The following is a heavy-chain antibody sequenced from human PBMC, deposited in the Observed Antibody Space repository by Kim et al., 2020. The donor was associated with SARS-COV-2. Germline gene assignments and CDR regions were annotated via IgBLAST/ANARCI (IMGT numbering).Heavy chain of an antibody. V-gene: IGHV3-72*01. D-gene: IGHD3-10*01. Sequence: GGSLRLSCAVSGFTFSDHYMDWVRQAPGKGLEWVGRTKNKANSYTTEYAASVKGRFTISRDDSKNSLYLQMNSLKTEDTAVYYCARWVSGACNSWGQGTLVTVSS. CDR2: TKNKANSYTT. CDR3: ARWVSGACNS. CDR1: GFTFSDHY. J-gene: IGHJ4*02.